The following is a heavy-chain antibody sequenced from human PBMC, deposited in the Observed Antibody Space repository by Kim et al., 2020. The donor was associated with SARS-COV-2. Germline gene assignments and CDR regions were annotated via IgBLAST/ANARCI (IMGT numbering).Heavy chain of an antibody. CDR1: GGSISSGGYY. D-gene: IGHD5-12*01. CDR3: ASTPIVATIFRIRPSPSYCDY. J-gene: IGHJ4*02. V-gene: IGHV4-31*03. CDR2: IYYSGST. Sequence: SETLSLTCTVSGGSISSGGYYWSWIRQHPGKGLEWIGYIYYSGSTYYNPSLKSRVTISVDTSKNQFSLKLSSVTAADTAVYYCASTPIVATIFRIRPSPSYCDYWGQETLVTVSS.